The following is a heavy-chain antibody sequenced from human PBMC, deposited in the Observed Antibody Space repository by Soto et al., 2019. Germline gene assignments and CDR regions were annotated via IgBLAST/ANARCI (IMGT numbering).Heavy chain of an antibody. CDR1: GGSISSYY. Sequence: TLSLTCTVSGGSISSYYWSWIRQHPGKGLEWIGYIYYSGSTYHNPSLKSRVTISVDTSKNQFSLKLSSVTAADTAVYYCARMKDIVVVPAAMWYFDYWGQGTLVTVSS. V-gene: IGHV4-31*03. J-gene: IGHJ4*02. CDR2: IYYSGST. CDR3: ARMKDIVVVPAAMWYFDY. D-gene: IGHD2-2*01.